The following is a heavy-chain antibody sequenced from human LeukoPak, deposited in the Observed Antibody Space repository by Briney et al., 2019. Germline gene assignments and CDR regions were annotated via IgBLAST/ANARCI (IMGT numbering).Heavy chain of an antibody. CDR1: GGSISSYY. CDR2: IYYSGST. CDR3: ARLSRGVPAARSRASGMDV. D-gene: IGHD2-2*01. V-gene: IGHV4-59*08. Sequence: SETLSLTCTVSGGSISSYYWSWIRQPPGKGLEWIGYIYYSGSTNYNPSLKSRVTISVDTSKNQFSLKLSSVTAADTAVYYCARLSRGVPAARSRASGMDVWGQGTTVTVSS. J-gene: IGHJ6*02.